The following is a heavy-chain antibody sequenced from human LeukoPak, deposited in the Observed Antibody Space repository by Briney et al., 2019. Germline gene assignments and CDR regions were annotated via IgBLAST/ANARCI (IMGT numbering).Heavy chain of an antibody. CDR2: IYYTET. CDR3: AREVSYGYCDY. CDR1: GGSVSNYY. V-gene: IGHV4-59*02. D-gene: IGHD1-26*01. Sequence: SETLSLTCTVSGGSVSNYYWSWIRQSPGKGLEWIGYIYYTETSYNPSLKSRVTILADTSKNQFSLKLNSVTAADTAVYYCAREVSYGYCDYWGQGTLVTVSS. J-gene: IGHJ4*02.